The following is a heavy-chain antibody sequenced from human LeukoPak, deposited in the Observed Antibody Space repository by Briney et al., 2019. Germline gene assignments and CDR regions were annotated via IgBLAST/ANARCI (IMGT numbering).Heavy chain of an antibody. V-gene: IGHV1-69*04. CDR1: GGTFSSYA. CDR2: IIPILGIA. CDR3: ARGSSMVSSSFDY. D-gene: IGHD6-6*01. J-gene: IGHJ4*02. Sequence: ASVKVSCKASGGTFSSYAISWVRQAPGQGLEWMGRIIPILGIANYAQKFQGRVTITADESTSTAYMELSSLRSEDTAVYYCARGSSMVSSSFDYWGQGTLVTVSS.